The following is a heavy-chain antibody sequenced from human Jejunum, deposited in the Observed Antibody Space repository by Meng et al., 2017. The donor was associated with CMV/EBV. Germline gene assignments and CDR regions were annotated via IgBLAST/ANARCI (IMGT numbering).Heavy chain of an antibody. CDR2: THTDTGNP. V-gene: IGHV7-4-1*02. J-gene: IGHJ5*02. CDR3: AKDGVIASGGDWFDP. Sequence: QVQLVQSGSELQKPVAPVKVSCKASQYTFTTYPINWVRQAPGQGLEWMGWTHTDTGNPTYAQGFTGRFVFSLDTSVSTAYLQINSLKAEDTAVYYCAKDGVIASGGDWFDPWGQGTLVTVSS. D-gene: IGHD2-15*01. CDR1: QYTFTTYP.